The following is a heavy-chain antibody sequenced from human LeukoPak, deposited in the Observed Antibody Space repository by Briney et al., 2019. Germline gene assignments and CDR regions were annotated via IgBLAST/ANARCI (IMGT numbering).Heavy chain of an antibody. CDR3: ARKRTAAPLDY. CDR1: GYTFTGYY. CDR2: INPDSDGT. Sequence: GASVKVSCKASGYTFTGYYMHWVRQAPGQGLEWMGWINPDSDGTNYAQKFQGRVTMTRDTSISTAYMELSSLRPDDTAVYYCARKRTAAPLDYWGQGTLVTVSS. D-gene: IGHD6-6*01. J-gene: IGHJ4*02. V-gene: IGHV1-2*02.